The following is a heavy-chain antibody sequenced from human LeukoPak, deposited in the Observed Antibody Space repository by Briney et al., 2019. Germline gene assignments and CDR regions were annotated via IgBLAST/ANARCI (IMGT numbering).Heavy chain of an antibody. Sequence: GGSLRLSCAASGFTFSSYAMHWVRQAPGKGLEWVAVISYDGSNKYYADSVKGRFTISRDNSKNTLYLQMNSLRAEDTAVYYCARDLRELPPGISEYFDYWGQGTLVTVSS. V-gene: IGHV3-30-3*01. CDR3: ARDLRELPPGISEYFDY. D-gene: IGHD1-26*01. CDR2: ISYDGSNK. J-gene: IGHJ4*02. CDR1: GFTFSSYA.